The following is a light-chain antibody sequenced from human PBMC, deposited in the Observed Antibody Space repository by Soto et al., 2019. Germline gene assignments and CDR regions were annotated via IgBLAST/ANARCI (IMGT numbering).Light chain of an antibody. V-gene: IGKV1-6*01. J-gene: IGKJ1*01. CDR3: QQYYSTPRT. CDR2: AAS. CDR1: QGIRND. Sequence: AIQMTQSPSSLSASVGDRVTISCRASQGIRNDLGWYQQKPGKAPKLLIYAASSLQTGVPSRFSGSGSGTDFTLTISSLQAEDVAVYYCQQYYSTPRTFGQGTKVAIK.